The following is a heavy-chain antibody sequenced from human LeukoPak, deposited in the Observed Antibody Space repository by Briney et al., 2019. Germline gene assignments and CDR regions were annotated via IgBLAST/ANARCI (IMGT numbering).Heavy chain of an antibody. V-gene: IGHV3-30*03. D-gene: IGHD5-12*01. CDR2: ISYDGSNK. Sequence: GGSLRLSCAASRFTFSRNGMHWVRQAPGKGLEWVAIISYDGSNKYYADSVKGRFTISRDDSKNTLYLQMNSLKTEDTAVYYRTTDWASGYDSSIAVADWGQGTLVTVSS. CDR1: RFTFSRNG. J-gene: IGHJ4*02. CDR3: TTDWASGYDSSIAVAD.